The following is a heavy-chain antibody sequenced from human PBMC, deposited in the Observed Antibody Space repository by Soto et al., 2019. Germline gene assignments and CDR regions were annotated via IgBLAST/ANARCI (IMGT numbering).Heavy chain of an antibody. V-gene: IGHV4-38-2*02. CDR2: IYYSGST. D-gene: IGHD5-18*01. CDR3: ASLGHTAMAS. CDR1: GYSISSDYY. Sequence: PSETRSLTCTVSGYSISSDYYWGLIRQPPGKGLEWIGSIYYSGSTYYNPSLKSRVTISVDTSKNQFSLKLSSVTAADTAVYYCASLGHTAMASWGQGTLVTVSS. J-gene: IGHJ5*02.